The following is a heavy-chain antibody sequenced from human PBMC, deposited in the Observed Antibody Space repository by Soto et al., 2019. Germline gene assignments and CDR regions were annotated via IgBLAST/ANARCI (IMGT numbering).Heavy chain of an antibody. CDR1: GFYITTYW. D-gene: IGHD2-2*02. Sequence: LRLSCAASGFYITTYWMKWVRQAPWKLALREANRKSDGSLKLYVDSVSGRFTSSRDKAMNSLYLGMSRLRAEATDEFYCVRDSYTAHWHTAGEEYWGKGTRVAVSS. CDR2: RKSDGSLK. V-gene: IGHV3-7*01. CDR3: VRDSYTAHWHTAGEEY. J-gene: IGHJ4*02.